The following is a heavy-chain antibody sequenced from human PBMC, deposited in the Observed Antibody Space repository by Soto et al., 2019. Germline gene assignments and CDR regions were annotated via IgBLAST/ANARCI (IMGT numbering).Heavy chain of an antibody. CDR1: GDSISNLDYF. J-gene: IGHJ5*01. V-gene: IGHV4-30-4*01. Sequence: SETMSLTCSVAGDSISNLDYFWAWIRQPPGQALEYIGYIYKSATTYYNPSFESRVAISVDTSKSQFSLNVTSVTAADTAVYFCARGRYCLTGRCFPNWFDSWGQGALVTVSS. CDR2: IYKSATT. CDR3: ARGRYCLTGRCFPNWFDS. D-gene: IGHD7-27*01.